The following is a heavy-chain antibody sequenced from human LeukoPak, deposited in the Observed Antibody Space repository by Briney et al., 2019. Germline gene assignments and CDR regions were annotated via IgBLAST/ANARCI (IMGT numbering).Heavy chain of an antibody. CDR3: ALDCCTGSRFDH. J-gene: IGHJ4*02. Sequence: QSGGSLRLSCAASGFIFSSYAMSWVRQAPGKGLEWVSTISSSGSGTYYADSVKGRFTISRDNSNNALYLQMNSPRAEDTAVYYCALDCCTGSRFDHWGQGTLVTVSS. D-gene: IGHD2-8*02. CDR2: ISSSGSGT. V-gene: IGHV3-23*01. CDR1: GFIFSSYA.